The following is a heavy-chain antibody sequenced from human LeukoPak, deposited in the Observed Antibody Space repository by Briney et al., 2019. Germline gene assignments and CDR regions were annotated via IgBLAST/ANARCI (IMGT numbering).Heavy chain of an antibody. J-gene: IGHJ3*02. CDR2: IRYDGSNK. CDR1: GFTFSSYV. V-gene: IGHV3-30*02. D-gene: IGHD1-14*01. CDR3: GWPPDRKHDAFDI. Sequence: GGSLRLSCAASGFTFSSYVMHWVRQAPGQGLEWVAFIRYDGSNKYYADSVKGRFTISRDNSKSMLYLQMNSLRAEDTAVYYCGWPPDRKHDAFDIWGQGTMVTVSS.